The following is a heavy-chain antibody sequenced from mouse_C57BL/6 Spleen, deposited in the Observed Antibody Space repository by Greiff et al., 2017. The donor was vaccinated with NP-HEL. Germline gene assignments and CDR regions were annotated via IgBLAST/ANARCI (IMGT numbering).Heavy chain of an antibody. Sequence: EVKLEESGPGLVKPSQSLSLTCSVTGYSITSGYYWNWIRQFPGNKLEWMGYISYDGSNNYNPSLKNRISITRDTSKNQFFLKLNSVTTEDTATYYCASEADYYSFDYWGQGTTLTVSS. CDR1: GYSITSGYY. J-gene: IGHJ2*01. CDR3: ASEADYYSFDY. D-gene: IGHD2-12*01. CDR2: ISYDGSN. V-gene: IGHV3-6*01.